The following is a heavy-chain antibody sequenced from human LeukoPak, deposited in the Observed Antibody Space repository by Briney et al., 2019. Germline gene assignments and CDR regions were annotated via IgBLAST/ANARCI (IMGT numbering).Heavy chain of an antibody. CDR2: ISSSGSTI. CDR1: GFTFSSYE. D-gene: IGHD2-8*01. V-gene: IGHV3-48*03. J-gene: IGHJ4*02. Sequence: GGSLRLSCAASGFTFSSYEMNWVRQAPGKGLEWVSYISSSGSTIYYADSVKGRFTISRDNAKNSLYLQMNSLRAEDTAAYYCARDGVVDFDYWGQGTLVTVSS. CDR3: ARDGVVDFDY.